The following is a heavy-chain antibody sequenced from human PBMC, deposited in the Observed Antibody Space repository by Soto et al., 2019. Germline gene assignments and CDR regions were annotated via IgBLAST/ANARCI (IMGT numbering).Heavy chain of an antibody. CDR1: GGSVSSYY. J-gene: IGHJ4*02. Sequence: SETLSLTCSVSGGSVSSYYWSWIRQPPGKGLEWIGYISYSGSTNYNPSLKSRVTISVDTSKNQFSLKLSSVTAADTAVYYCARGGVYYDFWSGYYSRRGGEYYFDYWGQGTLVTVSS. CDR3: ARGGVYYDFWSGYYSRRGGEYYFDY. V-gene: IGHV4-59*02. CDR2: ISYSGST. D-gene: IGHD3-3*01.